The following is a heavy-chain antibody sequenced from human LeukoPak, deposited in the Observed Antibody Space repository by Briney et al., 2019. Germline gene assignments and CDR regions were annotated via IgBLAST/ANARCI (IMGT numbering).Heavy chain of an antibody. J-gene: IGHJ4*02. Sequence: GGSLRLSCAASGFTFSNAWMSWVRQAPGKGLEWVGRIKSKTDGGTTDYAAPVKGRFTISRDDSKNTLYLQMNSLRAEDTAVYYCAKGSLRVVPAAKVDYWGQGTLVTVSS. V-gene: IGHV3-15*01. CDR1: GFTFSNAW. D-gene: IGHD2-2*01. CDR2: IKSKTDGGTT. CDR3: AKGSLRVVPAAKVDY.